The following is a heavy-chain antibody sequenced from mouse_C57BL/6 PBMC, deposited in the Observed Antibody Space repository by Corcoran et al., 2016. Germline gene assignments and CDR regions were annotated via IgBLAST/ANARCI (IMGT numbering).Heavy chain of an antibody. J-gene: IGHJ2*01. CDR3: ARDRDYGSSSPFDY. CDR1: GYSITSGYY. D-gene: IGHD1-1*01. CDR2: ISYDGSN. Sequence: DVQLQESGPGLVKPSQSLSLTCSVTGYSITSGYYWNWIRQFPGNKLEWMGYISYDGSNNYNPSLKNRISITRDTSKNQFFLKLNSVTTEDTATYYCARDRDYGSSSPFDYWGQGTTLTVSS. V-gene: IGHV3-6*01.